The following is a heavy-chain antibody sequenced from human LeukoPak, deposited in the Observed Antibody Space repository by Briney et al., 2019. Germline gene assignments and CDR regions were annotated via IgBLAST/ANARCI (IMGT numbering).Heavy chain of an antibody. CDR1: GFTFSSYA. CDR2: ISGSGGST. CDR3: AKDWDYYDSSGYYYPFDY. V-gene: IGHV3-23*01. D-gene: IGHD3-22*01. Sequence: PGGSLRLSCAASGFTFSSYAMSWVRQAPGKGLEWVSAISGSGGSTYYADSVKGRFTISRDNSKNTLYLRMNSLRAEDTAVYYCAKDWDYYDSSGYYYPFDYWGQGTLVTVSS. J-gene: IGHJ4*02.